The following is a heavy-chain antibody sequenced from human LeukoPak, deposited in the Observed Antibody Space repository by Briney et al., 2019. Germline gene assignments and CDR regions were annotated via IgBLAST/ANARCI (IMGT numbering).Heavy chain of an antibody. J-gene: IGHJ6*02. CDR2: IVDTGDST. CDR1: GFTFSSYA. V-gene: IGHV3-23*01. CDR3: ARDPGYYYYGMDV. Sequence: PGGSLRLSCAASGFTFSSYAMSWVRQAPGKGLEWVSTIVDTGDSTFYADSVRGRFTISRDNAKNTAYLQMNSLRAEDTALYYCARDPGYYYYGMDVWGQGTTVVVSS.